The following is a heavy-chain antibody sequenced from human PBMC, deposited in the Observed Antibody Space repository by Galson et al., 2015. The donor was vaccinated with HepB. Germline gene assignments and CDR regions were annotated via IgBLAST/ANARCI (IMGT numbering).Heavy chain of an antibody. CDR1: GFNFDDYA. D-gene: IGHD6-13*01. CDR3: VKDTTGSSNWYGALDI. Sequence: SLRLSCAASGFNFDDYAMHWVRQAPGKGLEWVSGITWKSVSLGYADSVKGRFTISRDNTKKSLFLQMSSLRVEDTALYFCVKDTTGSSNWYGALDIWGQGTMVTVSS. CDR2: ITWKSVSL. V-gene: IGHV3-9*01. J-gene: IGHJ3*02.